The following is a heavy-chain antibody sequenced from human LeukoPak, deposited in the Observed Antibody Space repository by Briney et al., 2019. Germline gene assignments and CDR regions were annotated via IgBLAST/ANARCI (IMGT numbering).Heavy chain of an antibody. J-gene: IGHJ4*02. CDR2: IYPGDCDT. Sequence: GESLRISCEGSGYSFTSYWIGWVRQMPGKGLEWMGNIYPGDCDTSYSASFQGQVTISNDNSISSAYLQWNSLRAYDTAMYYCARKVRAPTGIDYWGQGTLVTVSS. CDR1: GYSFTSYW. CDR3: ARKVRAPTGIDY. D-gene: IGHD1-14*01. V-gene: IGHV5-51*01.